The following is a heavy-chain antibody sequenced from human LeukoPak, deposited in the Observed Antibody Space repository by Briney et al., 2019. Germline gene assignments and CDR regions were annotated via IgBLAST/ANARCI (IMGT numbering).Heavy chain of an antibody. CDR2: INPNTGGT. CDR3: ARVHATGYFSLDLGY. V-gene: IGHV1-2*02. J-gene: IGHJ4*02. Sequence: GSVKVSCKASGYTFTGYFMHWVRLAPGQGLDWMGWINPNTGGTKYAQKFQGRVTMTRDTSIGTAYMELSTVTSDDTAVYFCARVHATGYFSLDLGYWGQGTLVTVSS. D-gene: IGHD3-9*01. CDR1: GYTFTGYF.